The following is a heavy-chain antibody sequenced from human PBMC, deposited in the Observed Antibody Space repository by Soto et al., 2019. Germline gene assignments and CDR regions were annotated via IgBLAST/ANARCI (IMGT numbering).Heavy chain of an antibody. D-gene: IGHD3-22*01. Sequence: ASVKVSCKASGYTFTSYGISWVRQAPGQGLEWMGWISAYNGNTNYAQKLQGRVTMTTDTSTSTAYMELRSLRSDDTAVYYCARGMYYYDSSGYYLVSLDYWGQGTLVTVSS. CDR1: GYTFTSYG. J-gene: IGHJ4*02. CDR2: ISAYNGNT. CDR3: ARGMYYYDSSGYYLVSLDY. V-gene: IGHV1-18*01.